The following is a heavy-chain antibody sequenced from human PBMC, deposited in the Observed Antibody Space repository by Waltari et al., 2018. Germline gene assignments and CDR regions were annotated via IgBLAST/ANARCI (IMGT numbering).Heavy chain of an antibody. V-gene: IGHV1-69*01. CDR1: GGTFSSYA. J-gene: IGHJ5*02. CDR3: ARDVTIFGVVINPSGFDP. D-gene: IGHD3-3*01. CDR2: IIPIFGTA. Sequence: QVQLVQSGAEVKKPGSSVKVSCKASGGTFSSYALSWVRQAPGQGLEWMGGIIPIFGTANYAQKFQGRVTITADESTSTAYMELSSLRSEDTAVYYCARDVTIFGVVINPSGFDPWGQGTLVTVSS.